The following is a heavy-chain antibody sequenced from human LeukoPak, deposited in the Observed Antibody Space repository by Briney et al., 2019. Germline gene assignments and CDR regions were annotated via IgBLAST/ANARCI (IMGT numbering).Heavy chain of an antibody. J-gene: IGHJ4*02. CDR2: IHNTGNT. Sequence: PSETLSLTCNVSGGYISSRGYLWSWIRQHPGKGLEWIGYIHNTGNTHYNPSLKSRLTISRDTSKNQFSLKLSSVTAADTAVYYCARGSEIFDHWGQGTLVTVSS. CDR1: GGYISSRGYL. D-gene: IGHD5-24*01. CDR3: ARGSEIFDH. V-gene: IGHV4-31*03.